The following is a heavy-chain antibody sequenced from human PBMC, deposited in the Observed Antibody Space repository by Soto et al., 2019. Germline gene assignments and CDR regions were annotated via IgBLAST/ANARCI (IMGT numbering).Heavy chain of an antibody. J-gene: IGHJ4*02. CDR3: ARDYNWNYEEGGFDY. V-gene: IGHV3-23*01. Sequence: PGGSLRLSCAASGFTFSTYVMNWVRQAPGKGLEWVSAISGNGGDTYYADSVKGRFTMSRDNSKNTLYLQMNSLRAEDTAVYYCARDYNWNYEEGGFDYWGQGTLVTVSS. CDR1: GFTFSTYV. D-gene: IGHD1-7*01. CDR2: ISGNGGDT.